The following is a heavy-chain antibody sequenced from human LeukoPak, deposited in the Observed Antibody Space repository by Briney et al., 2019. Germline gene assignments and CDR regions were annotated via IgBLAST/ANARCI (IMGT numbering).Heavy chain of an antibody. J-gene: IGHJ4*02. CDR2: VQRDGIHE. V-gene: IGHV3-30*02. Sequence: GGSLRLSCAASGFSFSTYAMDWVRQAPGQGLQWVAFVQRDGIHESYYEDSVKGRFTISRDKSRNTLYLEMNSLRVEDTAVYYCVKDQGGTGAYDSWGQGTLVTVSS. D-gene: IGHD3/OR15-3a*01. CDR3: VKDQGGTGAYDS. CDR1: GFSFSTYA.